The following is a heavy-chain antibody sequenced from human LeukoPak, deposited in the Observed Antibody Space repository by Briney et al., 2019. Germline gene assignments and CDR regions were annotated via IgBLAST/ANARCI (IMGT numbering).Heavy chain of an antibody. CDR1: GGTFRSYA. CDR2: IIPIFGTA. Sequence: GASVKVSCKASGGTFRSYAISRVRQAPGQGLEWMGGIIPIFGTANYAQKFQRRVTITAHESTSTAYMELSSLRSEDTAVYYCASNDGDWLYRDAFDIWGQGTMVTVSS. J-gene: IGHJ3*02. V-gene: IGHV1-69*13. CDR3: ASNDGDWLYRDAFDI. D-gene: IGHD3-9*01.